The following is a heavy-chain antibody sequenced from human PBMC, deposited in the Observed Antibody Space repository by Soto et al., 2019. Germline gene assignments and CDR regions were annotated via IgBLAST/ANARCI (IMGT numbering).Heavy chain of an antibody. Sequence: ASVKVSCKASGYTFTSYDINWVRQAPGQGLEWMGWISAYNGNTNYAQKLQGRVTMTTDTSTSTAYMELRSLRSDDTAVYYCARGPVLRFLEWLFADYYYYGMDVWGQGTTVTVSS. CDR1: GYTFTSYD. J-gene: IGHJ6*02. D-gene: IGHD3-3*01. CDR3: ARGPVLRFLEWLFADYYYYGMDV. CDR2: ISAYNGNT. V-gene: IGHV1-18*01.